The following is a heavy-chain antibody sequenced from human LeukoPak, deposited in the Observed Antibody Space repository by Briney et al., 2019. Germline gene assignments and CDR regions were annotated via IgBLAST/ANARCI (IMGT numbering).Heavy chain of an antibody. CDR3: ARERGSGSYHPFDP. J-gene: IGHJ5*02. CDR2: IKQDGSEK. Sequence: GGSLRLSCAVSGFTFSSYWMSWVRQAPGKGLEWVANIKQDGSEKNYVDSVKGRFTISRDNAKNSLYLQMNSLRADDTAVYYCARERGSGSYHPFDPWGQGTLATVSS. D-gene: IGHD3-10*01. V-gene: IGHV3-7*01. CDR1: GFTFSSYW.